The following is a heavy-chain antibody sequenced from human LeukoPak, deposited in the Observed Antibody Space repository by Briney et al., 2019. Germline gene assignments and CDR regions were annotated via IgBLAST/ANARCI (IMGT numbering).Heavy chain of an antibody. Sequence: PGGSLRLSCAASGFTFSSYAMSWVRQAPGKGLEWVSGIGGSGGSTYYADSVKGRFSISRDNSKNTLYLQMNSLRAEDTAAYYCAKQLGGWTSDVRGQGTTVTVSS. V-gene: IGHV3-23*01. J-gene: IGHJ6*02. CDR3: AKQLGGWTSDV. D-gene: IGHD3-10*01. CDR1: GFTFSSYA. CDR2: IGGSGGST.